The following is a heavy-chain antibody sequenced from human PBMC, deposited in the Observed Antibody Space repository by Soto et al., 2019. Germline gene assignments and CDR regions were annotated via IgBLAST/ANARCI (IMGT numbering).Heavy chain of an antibody. CDR1: GYTFTGYY. J-gene: IGHJ6*02. CDR2: INPNSGGT. V-gene: IGHV1-2*02. D-gene: IGHD1-26*01. Sequence: QVQLVQSGAEVKKPGASVKVSCKASGYTFTGYYMHWVRQAPGQGLEWMGWINPNSGGTNYAQKFQGRVTMTRNTSISTAHMELGRPKSDDTAVYYCARGPVGGATGYYGMDVGGQGSTVTVSS. CDR3: ARGPVGGATGYYGMDV.